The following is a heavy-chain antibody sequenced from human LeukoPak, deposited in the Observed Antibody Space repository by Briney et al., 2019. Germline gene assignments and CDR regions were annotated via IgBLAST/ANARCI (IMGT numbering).Heavy chain of an antibody. CDR1: GGSISSGDDY. D-gene: IGHD2-2*01. Sequence: SETLSLTCTVSGGSISSGDDYWSWIRQPPGKGLEWIGFIYYSGNTYYNPSLKSRVTISVDMSKNQFSLRLSSVTAADTAVYYCARDHCSSKSCFIDYWGQGTLVTVSS. V-gene: IGHV4-30-4*08. J-gene: IGHJ4*02. CDR2: IYYSGNT. CDR3: ARDHCSSKSCFIDY.